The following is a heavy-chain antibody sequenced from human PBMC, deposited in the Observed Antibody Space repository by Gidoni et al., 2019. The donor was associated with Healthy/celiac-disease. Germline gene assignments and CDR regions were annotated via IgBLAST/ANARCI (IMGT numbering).Heavy chain of an antibody. CDR2: IYRCGTT. D-gene: IGHD3-10*01. V-gene: IGHV3-53*01. J-gene: IGHJ6*02. CDR3: ARDLIRLWFGELTYYGMDV. Sequence: EVQLVESGGGLIQPGGSLRLSCAASGFTGSSNYMSWVRQAPGKGVEWVCVIYRCGTTYYADSVNGLFTISRDNSKNTLYLQMNSLRAEDTAVYYCARDLIRLWFGELTYYGMDVWGQGTTVTVSS. CDR1: GFTGSSNY.